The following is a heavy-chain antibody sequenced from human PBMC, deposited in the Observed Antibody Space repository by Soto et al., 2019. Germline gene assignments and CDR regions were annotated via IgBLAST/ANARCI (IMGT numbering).Heavy chain of an antibody. CDR2: ISPYSGNT. V-gene: IGHV1-18*01. Sequence: ASVKVSCKASGYTFTSYGIGWVRQAPGQGLEWMGWISPYSGNTNYAQKLQGRVTMTTDTSTSTAYMELSSLRSEDTAVYYCARAPPTANLYYYYYGMDVWG. D-gene: IGHD2-21*02. CDR1: GYTFTSYG. J-gene: IGHJ6*02. CDR3: ARAPPTANLYYYYYGMDV.